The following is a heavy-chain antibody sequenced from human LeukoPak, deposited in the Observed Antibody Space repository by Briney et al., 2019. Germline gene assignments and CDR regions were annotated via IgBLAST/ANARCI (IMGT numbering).Heavy chain of an antibody. CDR1: GYSISSGYY. CDR2: IYHSGST. CDR3: ARHCGGDCYRGPLDY. V-gene: IGHV4-38-2*02. Sequence: SETLSLTCTVSGYSISSGYYWGWIRQPPGKGLEWIGSIYHSGSTYYNPSLKSRVTISVDTSKNQFSLKLSSVTAADTAVYYCARHCGGDCYRGPLDYWGQGTLVTVSS. D-gene: IGHD2-21*02. J-gene: IGHJ4*02.